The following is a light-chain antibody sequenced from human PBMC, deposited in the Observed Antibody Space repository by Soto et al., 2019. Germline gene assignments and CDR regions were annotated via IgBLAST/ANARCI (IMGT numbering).Light chain of an antibody. J-gene: IGLJ2*01. Sequence: QSVLTQPASVSGSPGQSITISCTGTSSDVGGYNYVSWYQHHPGKAPKLMIYEVSNRPSGVSNRFSGSKSGNTASLTISGLPAEDAADYYCRSYTSSSPLVFGGGTKLTVL. CDR2: EVS. CDR1: SSDVGGYNY. V-gene: IGLV2-14*01. CDR3: RSYTSSSPLV.